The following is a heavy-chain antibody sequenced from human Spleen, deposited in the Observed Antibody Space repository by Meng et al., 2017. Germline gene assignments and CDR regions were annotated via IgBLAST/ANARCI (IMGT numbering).Heavy chain of an antibody. CDR3: ARGVGYCSGGSCYLDY. CDR1: GGSVSSGSYY. Sequence: GSLRLSCTVSGGSVSSGSYYWSWIRQPPGKGLEWIGYIYYSGSTNYNPSLKSRVTISVDTSKNQFSLKLSSVTAADTAVYYCARGVGYCSGGSCYLDYWGQGTLVTVSS. V-gene: IGHV4-61*01. D-gene: IGHD2-15*01. CDR2: IYYSGST. J-gene: IGHJ4*02.